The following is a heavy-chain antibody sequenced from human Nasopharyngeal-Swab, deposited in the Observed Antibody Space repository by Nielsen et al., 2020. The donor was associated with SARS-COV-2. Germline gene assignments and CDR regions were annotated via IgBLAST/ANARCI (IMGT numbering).Heavy chain of an antibody. J-gene: IGHJ6*02. CDR1: GFTFDDYA. V-gene: IGHV3-9*01. CDR3: ASGGCGDYDAYYYGMDV. CDR2: ISWNSGSI. D-gene: IGHD4-17*01. Sequence: GGSLRLSCAASGFTFDDYAMHWVRQAPGKGLEWVSGISWNSGSIGYADSVKGRFTISRDNAKNSLYLQMNSLRAEDTAVYYCASGGCGDYDAYYYGMDVWGQGTTVTVSS.